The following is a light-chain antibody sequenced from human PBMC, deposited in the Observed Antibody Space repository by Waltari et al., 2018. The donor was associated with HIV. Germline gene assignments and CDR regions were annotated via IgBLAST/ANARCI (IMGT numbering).Light chain of an antibody. J-gene: IGKJ3*01. CDR2: LGS. CDR1: QSLLHNNGYDY. Sequence: IVLTQSPLSLPVTPGEPASISCRSSQSLLHNNGYDYLDWYLQKPGQSPHLLIYLGSSRAYGVPDRFSGSGSGTNFTLKINRVEAEDVGVYYCMQALQTVTFGPGTKVDLK. CDR3: MQALQTVT. V-gene: IGKV2-28*01.